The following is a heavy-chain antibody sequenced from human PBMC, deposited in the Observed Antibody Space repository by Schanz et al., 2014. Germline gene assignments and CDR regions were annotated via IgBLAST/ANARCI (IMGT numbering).Heavy chain of an antibody. D-gene: IGHD5-12*01. Sequence: EVQLVESGGGLVKPGGSLRLSCAASGFTFSSNAMCWVRQAPGKGLEWVSTITSNGGGTYYADSVKGRFTISRDNAKNTVYLHMNSLRDEDTAVYYCAKDMNREATAPESWGQGTLVVVSS. J-gene: IGHJ5*02. CDR1: GFTFSSNA. CDR2: ITSNGGGT. V-gene: IGHV3-23*04. CDR3: AKDMNREATAPES.